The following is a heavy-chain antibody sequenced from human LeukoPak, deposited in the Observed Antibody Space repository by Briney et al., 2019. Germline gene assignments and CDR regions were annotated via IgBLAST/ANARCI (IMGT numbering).Heavy chain of an antibody. Sequence: SETLSLTCAVYGGSFSGYYWSWIRQPPGKGLQWIGDINHSGSPNYNPANYNPYLKSRVTISVDTSKNQFSLKLTSVTAADTAVYYCARGIQSGTGFWSGPGRLDFWGQGALVTVSS. CDR2: INHSGSPNYNPA. V-gene: IGHV4-34*01. CDR1: GGSFSGYY. J-gene: IGHJ4*02. D-gene: IGHD3-3*01. CDR3: ARGIQSGTGFWSGPGRLDF.